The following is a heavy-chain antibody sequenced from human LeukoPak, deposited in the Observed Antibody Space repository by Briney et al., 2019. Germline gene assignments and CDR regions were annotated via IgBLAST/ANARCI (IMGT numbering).Heavy chain of an antibody. D-gene: IGHD2-2*01. J-gene: IGHJ6*03. Sequence: GESLKISCKGSGYSFTSYWIGWVRQMPGTGLEWMGIIYPGDSDTRYSPSFQGQVTISADKSISTAYLQWSSLKASDTAMYYCARDCPSGVEVPAANYMDVWGKGTTVTVSS. CDR1: GYSFTSYW. V-gene: IGHV5-51*01. CDR2: IYPGDSDT. CDR3: ARDCPSGVEVPAANYMDV.